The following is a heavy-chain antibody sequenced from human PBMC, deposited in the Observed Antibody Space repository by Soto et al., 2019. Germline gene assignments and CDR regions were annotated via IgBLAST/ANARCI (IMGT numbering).Heavy chain of an antibody. CDR2: IWYDGSNK. J-gene: IGHJ6*02. V-gene: IGHV3-33*01. D-gene: IGHD3-9*01. CDR3: ARDRRYFDWLPRYYYYYGMDV. CDR1: GFTFSSYG. Sequence: PGGSLRLSCAASGFTFSSYGMHWVRQAPGKGLEWVAVIWYDGSNKYYADSVKGRFTVSRDNSKNTLYLQMNSLRAEDTAVYYCARDRRYFDWLPRYYYYYGMDVWGQGTTVTVSS.